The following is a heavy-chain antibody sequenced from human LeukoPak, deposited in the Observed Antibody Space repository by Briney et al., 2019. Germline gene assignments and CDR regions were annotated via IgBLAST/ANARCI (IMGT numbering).Heavy chain of an antibody. V-gene: IGHV1-69*05. D-gene: IGHD3-22*01. J-gene: IGHJ4*02. Sequence: SVKVSCKASGGTFSSYAISWVRQAPGQGLEWMGGIIPIFGTANYAQKLQGRVTMTTDTSTSTAYMELRSLRSDDTAVYYCAREEPGYYDSSGYSTPFDYWGQGTLVTVSS. CDR1: GGTFSSYA. CDR3: AREEPGYYDSSGYSTPFDY. CDR2: IIPIFGTA.